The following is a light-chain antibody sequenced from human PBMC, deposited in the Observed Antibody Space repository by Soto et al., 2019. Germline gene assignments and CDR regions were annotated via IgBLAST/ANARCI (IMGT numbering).Light chain of an antibody. Sequence: QSVLTQPASVSGSPGQSITISCSGTNSDVGGYDYVSWYQQHPGKAPKLIIYEVINRPSGVSNRFSGSKSGNTASLTVSGLQAEDEADYYCSSNAISNTLAFGTGTKVTVL. J-gene: IGLJ1*01. CDR2: EVI. CDR1: NSDVGGYDY. V-gene: IGLV2-14*03. CDR3: SSNAISNTLA.